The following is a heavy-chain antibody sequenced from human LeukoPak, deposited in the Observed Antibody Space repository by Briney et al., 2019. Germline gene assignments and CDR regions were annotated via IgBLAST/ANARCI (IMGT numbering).Heavy chain of an antibody. CDR2: ISAYNGNT. D-gene: IGHD1-14*01. CDR1: GYTFTSYG. V-gene: IGHV1-18*01. Sequence: ASVTVSCTASGYTFTSYGISWVRQAPGQGLEWMGWISAYNGNTNYAQKLQGRVTMTTDTSTSTAYMELRSLRSDDTAVYYCARDPGSTYYYYMDGWGKGTTVTVSS. CDR3: ARDPGSTYYYYMDG. J-gene: IGHJ6*03.